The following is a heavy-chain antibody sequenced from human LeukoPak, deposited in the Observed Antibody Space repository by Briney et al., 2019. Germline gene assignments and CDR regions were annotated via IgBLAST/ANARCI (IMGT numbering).Heavy chain of an antibody. CDR1: GFTFNRYS. CDR3: AKDHFLSCRSNNCAPDY. Sequence: GGSLRLSCAPSGFTFNRYSMHWVRQAPGKGLQWVAFTSYDGAYEYYADSVKGRFTISRDTSKMTLYLQMNSLTTEDTAVYYCAKDHFLSCRSNNCAPDYWGRGTLVIVSS. CDR2: TSYDGAYE. D-gene: IGHD2-2*01. J-gene: IGHJ4*02. V-gene: IGHV3-30*02.